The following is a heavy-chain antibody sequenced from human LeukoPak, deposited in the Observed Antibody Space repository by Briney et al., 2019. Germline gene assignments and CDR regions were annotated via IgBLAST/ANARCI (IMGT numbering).Heavy chain of an antibody. CDR3: ARVPSYYDILTGYYLGAFDI. CDR1: GGSISSGGYY. Sequence: PSETLSLTCTVSGGSISSGGYYWSWIRQHPGKGLEWIGYIYYSGSTYYNPSLKSRVTISVDTSKNQFSLKLSSVTAADTAVYYCARVPSYYDILTGYYLGAFDIRGQGTMVTVSS. J-gene: IGHJ3*02. CDR2: IYYSGST. D-gene: IGHD3-9*01. V-gene: IGHV4-31*03.